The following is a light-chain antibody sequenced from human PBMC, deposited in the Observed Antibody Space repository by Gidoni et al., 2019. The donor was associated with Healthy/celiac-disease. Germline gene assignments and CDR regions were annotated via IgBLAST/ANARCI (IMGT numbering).Light chain of an antibody. CDR3: CSYAGRAPYV. V-gene: IGLV2-23*02. CDR1: SSDVGSYNL. CDR2: EVS. Sequence: QSALTQPASVSGSPGQSITISCTGTSSDVGSYNLVSWYQQHPGKAPKLMIYEVSTRPSGVSNRFSGSKSGNTASLTISGLQAEDEADYYCCSYAGRAPYVFGTGTKVTVL. J-gene: IGLJ1*01.